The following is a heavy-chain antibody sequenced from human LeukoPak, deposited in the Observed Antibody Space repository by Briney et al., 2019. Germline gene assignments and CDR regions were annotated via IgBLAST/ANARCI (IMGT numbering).Heavy chain of an antibody. Sequence: SETLSLTCTVSGGSISSYYWSWIRQPPGKGLEWIGYIYYSGSTNYNPSLKSRVTISVGTSKNQFSLKLSSVTAADTAVYYCARVSIYYDSSGYPHSHFDYWGQGTLVTVSS. CDR3: ARVSIYYDSSGYPHSHFDY. CDR2: IYYSGST. J-gene: IGHJ4*02. D-gene: IGHD3-22*01. V-gene: IGHV4-59*12. CDR1: GGSISSYY.